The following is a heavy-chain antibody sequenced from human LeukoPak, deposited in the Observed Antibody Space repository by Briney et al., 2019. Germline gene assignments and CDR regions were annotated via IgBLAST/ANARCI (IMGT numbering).Heavy chain of an antibody. V-gene: IGHV3-30*04. D-gene: IGHD4-17*01. Sequence: GGPLRLSWAASGFTFRSYAMHWARQAPGKGLKWVALISYDGIIKYYADSVKGRFTISRDNSQNTLYLQMHSLRAEDKAVYYCARGDYGATKDGVDYWGQGTLVTVSS. CDR1: GFTFRSYA. J-gene: IGHJ4*02. CDR3: ARGDYGATKDGVDY. CDR2: ISYDGIIK.